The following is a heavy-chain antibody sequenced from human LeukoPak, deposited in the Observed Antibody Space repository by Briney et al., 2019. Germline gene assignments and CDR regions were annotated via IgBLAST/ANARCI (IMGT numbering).Heavy chain of an antibody. V-gene: IGHV4-59*01. CDR1: GGSISSYY. D-gene: IGHD2-21*01. Sequence: SETLSLTCTVSGGSISSYYWSWIRQPPGKGLEWIGYIYYSGSTNYNPSLKSRVTISVDTSKNQFSLKLSSVTAADTAVYYCARDHIKTYYYYGMDVWGQGTTVTVSS. CDR2: IYYSGST. CDR3: ARDHIKTYYYYGMDV. J-gene: IGHJ6*02.